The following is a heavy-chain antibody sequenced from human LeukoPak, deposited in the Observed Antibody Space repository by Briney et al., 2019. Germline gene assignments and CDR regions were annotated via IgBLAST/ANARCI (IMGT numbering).Heavy chain of an antibody. CDR3: ARREPTNADAFDI. D-gene: IGHD5-24*01. Sequence: GGSLRLSCAASGFTFSDYYMSWIRQAPGKGLEWVSYISSSGSTIYYADSVKGRFTISRDNAKNSLYLQMNSLKASDTAIYYCARREPTNADAFDIWGQGTVVTISS. CDR1: GFTFSDYY. J-gene: IGHJ3*02. CDR2: ISSSGSTI. V-gene: IGHV3-11*01.